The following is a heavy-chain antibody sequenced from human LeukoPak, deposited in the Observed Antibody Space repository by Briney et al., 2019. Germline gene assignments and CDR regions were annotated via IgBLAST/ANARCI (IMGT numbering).Heavy chain of an antibody. CDR2: TYYRSKWYN. CDR1: GDSVSSNSAA. D-gene: IGHD2-2*01. Sequence: SQTLSLTCAISGDSVSSNSAAWNWIRQSPSRGLEWLGRTYYRSKWYNDYAVSVKSRITINPGTSKNQFSLQLNSVTPEDTAVYYCARELESRLYCSSTSCHPVSFDYWGQGTLVTVSS. J-gene: IGHJ4*02. V-gene: IGHV6-1*01. CDR3: ARELESRLYCSSTSCHPVSFDY.